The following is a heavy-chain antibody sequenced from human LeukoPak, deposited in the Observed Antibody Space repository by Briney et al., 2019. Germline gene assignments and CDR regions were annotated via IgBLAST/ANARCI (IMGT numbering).Heavy chain of an antibody. V-gene: IGHV3-23*01. Sequence: PGGSLRLSCAASRFTFSNAWMSWVRQAPGKGLEWVSAISGSGGSTYYADSVKGRFTISRDNSKNTLYLQMNSLRAEDTAVYYCAKDSDSFPSYWGQGTLVTVSS. CDR2: ISGSGGST. J-gene: IGHJ4*02. CDR1: RFTFSNAW. D-gene: IGHD3/OR15-3a*01. CDR3: AKDSDSFPSY.